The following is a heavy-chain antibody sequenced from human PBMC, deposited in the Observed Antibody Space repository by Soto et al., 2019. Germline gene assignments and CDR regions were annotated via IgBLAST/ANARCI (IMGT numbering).Heavy chain of an antibody. J-gene: IGHJ4*02. V-gene: IGHV1-69*13. D-gene: IGHD2-2*01. CDR2: IIPIFGTA. CDR1: GGTFSSYA. Sequence: EASVKVSCKASGGTFSSYASSWVRQAPGQGLEWMGGIIPIFGTANYAQKFQGRVTITADESTSTAYMELSSLRSEDTAVYYCAREVSASSTNFDYWGQGTLVTVSS. CDR3: AREVSASSTNFDY.